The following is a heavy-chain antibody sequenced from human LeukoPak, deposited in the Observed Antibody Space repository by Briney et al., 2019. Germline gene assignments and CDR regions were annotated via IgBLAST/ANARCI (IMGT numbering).Heavy chain of an antibody. CDR3: ARVGPMVVVVPAATYYYYGMDV. V-gene: IGHV1-2*02. J-gene: IGHJ6*02. CDR1: GYTFTGYY. D-gene: IGHD2-2*01. Sequence: ASVKVSCKASGYTFTGYYMHWVRQAPGQGLEWMGWINPNSGGTNYAQKFQGRVTMTRDMSISTAYMELSRLRSDDTAVYYCARVGPMVVVVPAATYYYYGMDVWGQGTTVTVSS. CDR2: INPNSGGT.